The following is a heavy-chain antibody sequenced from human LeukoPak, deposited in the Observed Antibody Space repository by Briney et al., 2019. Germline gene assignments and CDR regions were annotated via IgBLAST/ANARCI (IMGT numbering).Heavy chain of an antibody. V-gene: IGHV1-69*05. J-gene: IGHJ4*02. D-gene: IGHD3-3*01. CDR1: GGTFSSYA. CDR2: IIPIFGTA. CDR3: ARVGAVLRFLEWLSDAPNIFDY. Sequence: GASVKVSCKASGGTFSSYAISWVRQAPGQGLEWMGGIIPIFGTANYAQKLQGRVTMTTDTSTSTAYMELRSLRSDDTAVYYCARVGAVLRFLEWLSDAPNIFDYWGQGTLVTVSS.